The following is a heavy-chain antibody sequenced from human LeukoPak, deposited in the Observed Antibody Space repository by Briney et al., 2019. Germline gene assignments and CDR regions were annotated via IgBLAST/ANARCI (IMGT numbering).Heavy chain of an antibody. CDR2: ISGSGGST. J-gene: IGHJ4*02. V-gene: IGHV3-23*01. CDR3: AKGNCRGTSCYSDY. D-gene: IGHD2-2*02. Sequence: PGGSLRLSCAASGFTFSSYAMRWVRQAPGKGLEWVSGISGSGGSTYYADSVKGRFTIAGDNSKNTLYLQMNSLRAEDTAVYYCAKGNCRGTSCYSDYWGQGTLVTVSS. CDR1: GFTFSSYA.